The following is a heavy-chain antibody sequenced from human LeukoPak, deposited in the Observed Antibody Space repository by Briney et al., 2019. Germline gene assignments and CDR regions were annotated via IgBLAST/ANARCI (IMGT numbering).Heavy chain of an antibody. CDR2: IYYSGTT. D-gene: IGHD2-15*01. J-gene: IGHJ5*02. V-gene: IGHV4-61*01. CDR1: GGSVSSGTYY. Sequence: SETLSLTCTVSGGSVSSGTYYWSWIRQPPGEGLEWIGYIYYSGTTNYNPSLKSRVTISIDTSKNQFSLKLSSVTAADTAVYYCATFGYCSGGSCYWGSWFDPWGQGTLVTVSS. CDR3: ATFGYCSGGSCYWGSWFDP.